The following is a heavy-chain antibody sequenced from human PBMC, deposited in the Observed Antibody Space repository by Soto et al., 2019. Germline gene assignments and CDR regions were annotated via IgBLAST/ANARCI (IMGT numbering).Heavy chain of an antibody. CDR3: ARVFFWNRYYYYMDV. CDR1: SGSISSSNW. D-gene: IGHD1-1*01. V-gene: IGHV4-4*02. CDR2: IYHSGST. J-gene: IGHJ6*03. Sequence: QVQLQESGPGLVKPSGTLSLTCAVSSGSISSSNWWSWVRQPPGKGLEWIGEIYHSGSTNYNPSLKSRVTISVDKSKNQFSLKLSAVTAADTAVYYCARVFFWNRYYYYMDVWGKGTTVTVSS.